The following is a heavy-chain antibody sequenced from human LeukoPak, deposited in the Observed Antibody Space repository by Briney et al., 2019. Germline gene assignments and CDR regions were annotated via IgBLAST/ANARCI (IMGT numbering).Heavy chain of an antibody. J-gene: IGHJ5*02. CDR3: ARESVRSGSLKWFDP. Sequence: GGPLRLSCAASGFTFSSHVMSWVRQTPGKELEWVSAIDGGGHTTYYADFVRGRFIISRDNSKKTLYLQMNSLRAEDTATYFCARESVRSGSLKWFDPWGQGTLVTVSS. D-gene: IGHD3-3*01. CDR1: GFTFSSHV. V-gene: IGHV3-23*01. CDR2: IDGGGHTT.